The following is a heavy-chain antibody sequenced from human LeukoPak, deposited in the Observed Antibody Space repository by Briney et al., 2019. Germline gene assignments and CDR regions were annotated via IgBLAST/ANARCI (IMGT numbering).Heavy chain of an antibody. D-gene: IGHD2-2*01. J-gene: IGHJ4*02. Sequence: SETLSLTCADYGGSFSGYYWSWIRQPPGKGLEWIGEINHSGSTNYNPSLKSRVTISVDTSKNQFSLKLSSVTAADTAVYYCARHRYCSSTSCFYFAYWGQGTLVTVSS. CDR1: GGSFSGYY. V-gene: IGHV4-34*01. CDR3: ARHRYCSSTSCFYFAY. CDR2: INHSGST.